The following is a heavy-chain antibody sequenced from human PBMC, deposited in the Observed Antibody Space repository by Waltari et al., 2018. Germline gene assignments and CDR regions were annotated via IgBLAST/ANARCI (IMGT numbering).Heavy chain of an antibody. V-gene: IGHV4-39*01. CDR1: GGSISSSSYY. CDR2: IYYRGGT. D-gene: IGHD3-3*01. CDR3: AINYDFWSGSAFDY. Sequence: QLQLQESGPGLVKPSETLSLTCTVSGGSISSSSYYWGWIRQPPGKGLEWIGSIYYRGGTYYNPSFKSRVTISVDTAKNQFSVKLSSVTAADTAVYYCAINYDFWSGSAFDYWGQGTLVTVSS. J-gene: IGHJ4*02.